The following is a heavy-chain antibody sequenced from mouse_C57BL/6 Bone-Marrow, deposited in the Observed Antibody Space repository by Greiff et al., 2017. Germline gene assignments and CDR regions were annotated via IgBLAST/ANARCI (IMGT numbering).Heavy chain of an antibody. D-gene: IGHD2-4*01. V-gene: IGHV1-26*01. CDR3: ASYDYDRYYYAMDY. CDR2: INPNNGGT. Sequence: EVQLQQSGPELVKPGASVKISCKASGYTFTDYYMNWVKQSHGKSLAWIGDINPNNGGTSYNQKFKGKATLSVDKSSRTAYMELRSLTSEDSSVYYSASYDYDRYYYAMDYWGQGTSVTVSS. CDR1: GYTFTDYY. J-gene: IGHJ4*01.